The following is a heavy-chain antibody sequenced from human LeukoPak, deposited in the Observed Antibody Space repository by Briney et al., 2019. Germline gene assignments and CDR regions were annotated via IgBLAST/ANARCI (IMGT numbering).Heavy chain of an antibody. CDR1: GFTFGSYA. D-gene: IGHD5-12*01. V-gene: IGHV3-23*01. Sequence: GGSLRLSCAASGFTFGSYAMSWVRQAPGKGLEWVSAISGSGGSTYYADSVKGRFTISRDNSKNTPYLQMNSLRAEDTAVYYCAKDQDIVAFYFDYWGQGTLVTVSS. CDR3: AKDQDIVAFYFDY. CDR2: ISGSGGST. J-gene: IGHJ4*02.